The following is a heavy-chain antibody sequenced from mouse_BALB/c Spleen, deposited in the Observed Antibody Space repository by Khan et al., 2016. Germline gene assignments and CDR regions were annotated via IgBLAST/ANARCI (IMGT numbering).Heavy chain of an antibody. V-gene: IGHV2-6-4*01. Sequence: QVQLKESGPGLVAPSQSLSITCTVSGFSISRYSVHWVRQPPGKGLEWLGMIWGGGSTDYNSALKSRLSPTTDNSKSQVLLKMNSLQTDDTAMYYCGRSLLWPALDYWGQGTSVTVSS. J-gene: IGHJ4*01. CDR3: GRSLLWPALDY. D-gene: IGHD2-10*01. CDR1: GFSISRYS. CDR2: IWGGGST.